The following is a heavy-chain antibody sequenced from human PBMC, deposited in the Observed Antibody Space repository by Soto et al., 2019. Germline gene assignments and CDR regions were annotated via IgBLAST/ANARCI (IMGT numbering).Heavy chain of an antibody. D-gene: IGHD3-22*01. CDR3: AKWTYYDSSGYYPYYFDY. J-gene: IGHJ4*02. V-gene: IGHV3-23*01. CDR1: GFTFSSYA. Sequence: QPGGSLRLSCAASGFTFSSYAMSWVRQAPGKGLEWVSAISGSGGSTYYADSVKGRFTISRDNSKNTLYLQMNSLRAEDTAVYYCAKWTYYDSSGYYPYYFDYWGQGTLVTVSS. CDR2: ISGSGGST.